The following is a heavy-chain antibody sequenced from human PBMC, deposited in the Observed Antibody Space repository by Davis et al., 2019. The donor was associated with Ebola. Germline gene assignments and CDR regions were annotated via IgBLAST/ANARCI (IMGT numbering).Heavy chain of an antibody. CDR3: ARSITMVRGVIYIGFDP. CDR2: IIPIFGTA. J-gene: IGHJ5*02. Sequence: SVKVSCKASGYTFTSYYMHWVRQAPGQGLEWMGGIIPIFGTANYAQKFQGRVTITADESTSTAYMELSSLRSEDTAVYYCARSITMVRGVIYIGFDPWGQGTLVTVSS. V-gene: IGHV1-69*13. D-gene: IGHD3-10*01. CDR1: GYTFTSYY.